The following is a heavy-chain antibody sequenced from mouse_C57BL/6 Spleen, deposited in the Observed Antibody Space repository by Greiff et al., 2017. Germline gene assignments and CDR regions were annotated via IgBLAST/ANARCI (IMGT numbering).Heavy chain of an antibody. Sequence: VQLQQSGPELVKPGASVKISCKASGYAFSSSWMNWVKQRPGKGLEWIGRIYPGDGDTNYNGKFKGKATLTADKSSSTAYMQLSSLTSEDSAVYFCAREGYYYGKYYYAMDCWGQGASVTVAS. CDR2: IYPGDGDT. D-gene: IGHD1-1*01. CDR3: AREGYYYGKYYYAMDC. V-gene: IGHV1-82*01. J-gene: IGHJ4*01. CDR1: GYAFSSSW.